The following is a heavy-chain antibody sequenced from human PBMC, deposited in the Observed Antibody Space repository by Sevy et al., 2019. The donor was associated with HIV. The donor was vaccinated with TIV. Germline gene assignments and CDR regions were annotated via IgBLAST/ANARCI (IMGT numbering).Heavy chain of an antibody. V-gene: IGHV3-23*01. CDR1: GFTFSSYA. J-gene: IGHJ4*02. CDR2: ISGSGGST. Sequence: GGALRLSCAASGFTFSSYAMSWVRQAPGKGLEWVSAISGSGGSTYYADSVKGRFTISRDKSKNTLYLQMNSLRAEDTAVYYCAKAERSCSSTSCYYGAFEYWGQGTLVTVSS. D-gene: IGHD2-2*01. CDR3: AKAERSCSSTSCYYGAFEY.